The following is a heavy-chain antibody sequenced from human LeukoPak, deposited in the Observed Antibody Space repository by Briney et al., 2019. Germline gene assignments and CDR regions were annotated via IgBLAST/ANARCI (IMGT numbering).Heavy chain of an antibody. J-gene: IGHJ4*02. CDR3: AKDDAWLQYGN. CDR1: GFTFSRYW. V-gene: IGHV3-23*01. Sequence: GGSLRLSCEASGFTFSRYWMHWVRQAPGKGLEWVSGISPNGVITYYADSVKGRFTISRDNSKGTVYLQMNSLRPEDTAVYYCAKDDAWLQYGNWGRGTLVTVSS. D-gene: IGHD5-24*01. CDR2: ISPNGVIT.